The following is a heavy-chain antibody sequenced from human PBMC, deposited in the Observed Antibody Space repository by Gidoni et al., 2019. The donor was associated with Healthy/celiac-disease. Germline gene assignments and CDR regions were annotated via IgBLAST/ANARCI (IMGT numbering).Heavy chain of an antibody. J-gene: IGHJ6*03. CDR2: IYWDDDK. D-gene: IGHD3-3*01. CDR3: AHRRQDCWSGYYYYYMDV. CDR1: GFSLSTSVVG. V-gene: IGHV2-5*02. Sequence: QITLTESGPTLVKPTQTLTLTCPFPGFSLSTSVVGVGWIRQPPGKALECLALIYWDDDKRYSPSLKSRLTITKDTSENQVVLTMTNMDPVDTATYYCAHRRQDCWSGYYYYYMDVWGKGTTVTVSS.